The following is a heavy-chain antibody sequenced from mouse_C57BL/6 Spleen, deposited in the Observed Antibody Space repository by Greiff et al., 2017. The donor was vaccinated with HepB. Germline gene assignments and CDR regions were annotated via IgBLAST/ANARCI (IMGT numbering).Heavy chain of an antibody. CDR3: ARHEYCGSREPLAMDY. D-gene: IGHD1-1*01. CDR1: GFTFSSYG. CDR2: ISSGGSYT. V-gene: IGHV5-6*01. J-gene: IGHJ4*01. Sequence: EVKLQESGGDLVKPGGSLKLSCAASGFTFSSYGMSWVRQTPDKRLEWVATISSGGSYTYYPDSVKGRFTISRDNAKNTLYLQMSSLKSEDTAMYYYARHEYCGSREPLAMDYWGQGTSVTVSS.